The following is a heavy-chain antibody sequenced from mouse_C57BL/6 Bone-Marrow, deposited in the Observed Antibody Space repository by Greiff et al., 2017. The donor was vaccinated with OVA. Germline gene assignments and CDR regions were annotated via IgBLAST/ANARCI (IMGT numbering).Heavy chain of an antibody. CDR2: INSDGGST. Sequence: EVKVVESGGGLVQPGESLKLSCESNEYEFPSHDMSWVRKTPEKRLELVAAINSDGGSTYYPDTMERRFIISRDNTKKTLYLQMSSLRSEDTALYYCARHYDGYPLGYFDVWGTGTTVTVSS. D-gene: IGHD2-3*01. CDR1: EYEFPSHD. V-gene: IGHV5-2*01. CDR3: ARHYDGYPLGYFDV. J-gene: IGHJ1*03.